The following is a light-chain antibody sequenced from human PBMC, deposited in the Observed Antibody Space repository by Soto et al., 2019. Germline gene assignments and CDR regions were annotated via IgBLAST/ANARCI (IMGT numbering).Light chain of an antibody. Sequence: ETVLTQSPATLSLSPGERATLSCRASQSVSNNLAWYQQKPGQAPRLLIYGASTRATGIPARFSGSASGTEFTLTISSLQSEDFAIYYCQRYNNWPLTFGGGTKVDIK. V-gene: IGKV3-15*01. CDR3: QRYNNWPLT. CDR1: QSVSNN. CDR2: GAS. J-gene: IGKJ4*01.